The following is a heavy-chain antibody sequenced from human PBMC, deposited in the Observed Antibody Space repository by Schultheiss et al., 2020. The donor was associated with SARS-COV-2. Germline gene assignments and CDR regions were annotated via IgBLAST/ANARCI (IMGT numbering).Heavy chain of an antibody. J-gene: IGHJ3*02. D-gene: IGHD1-7*01. V-gene: IGHV3-30*03. CDR3: ARGNKRGELLGRYAFDM. Sequence: GASLKISCAGSGSTFSSYAVHWVRQAPGKGLEWVALVSYDEINQYYAASVKGRFTISRDKSSNTLYLQMNSLRAEDTAVYYCARGNKRGELLGRYAFDMWGQGTKVTVSS. CDR2: VSYDEINQ. CDR1: GSTFSSYA.